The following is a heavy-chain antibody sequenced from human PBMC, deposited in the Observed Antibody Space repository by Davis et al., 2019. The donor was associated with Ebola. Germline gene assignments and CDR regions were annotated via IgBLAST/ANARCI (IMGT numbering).Heavy chain of an antibody. D-gene: IGHD3-10*01. CDR2: IYPGDSDT. CDR3: ARRVSYYGWMADY. CDR1: GYTFTSYW. V-gene: IGHV5-51*01. J-gene: IGHJ4*02. Sequence: PGGSLRLSCKASGYTFTSYWIGWVRQMPGKGLEWMGTIYPGDSDTSYSPSFPGQVTISADKSISTAYLQWTSLKASDTDMYYCARRVSYYGWMADYWGQGTLVTVSS.